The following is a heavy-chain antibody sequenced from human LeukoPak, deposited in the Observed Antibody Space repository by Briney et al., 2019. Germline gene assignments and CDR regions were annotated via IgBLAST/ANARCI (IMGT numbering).Heavy chain of an antibody. J-gene: IGHJ4*02. Sequence: GGSLRLSCAASGFTFDDYAMHWVRQAPGKGLEWVSGISWNSGSIGYADSVKGRFTISRDNAKNSLYLQMNSLRAEDTALYYCAKDIGGSGRPYFDYWGQGTLVTVSS. D-gene: IGHD3-10*01. CDR3: AKDIGGSGRPYFDY. CDR1: GFTFDDYA. CDR2: ISWNSGSI. V-gene: IGHV3-9*01.